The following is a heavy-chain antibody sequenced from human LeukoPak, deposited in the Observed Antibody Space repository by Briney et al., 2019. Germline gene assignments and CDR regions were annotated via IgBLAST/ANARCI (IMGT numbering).Heavy chain of an antibody. D-gene: IGHD5-12*01. J-gene: IGHJ6*03. V-gene: IGHV3-21*06. CDR3: ASSGYNGYEGHMDV. CDR2: ISSSGNHI. CDR1: GFDFSTQW. Sequence: PGGSLRLSCAASGFDFSTQWMSWVRQAPGKGLEWVSSISSSGNHIYYADSVEGRFTISRDYSKNSLYLQMNSLRPEDTAVYYCASSGYNGYEGHMDVWGNGTTVIISS.